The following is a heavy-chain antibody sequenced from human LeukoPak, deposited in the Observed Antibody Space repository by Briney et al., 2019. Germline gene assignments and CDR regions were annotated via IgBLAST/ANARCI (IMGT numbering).Heavy chain of an antibody. CDR1: GFTFSSYG. V-gene: IGHV3-30*18. Sequence: GGSLRLSCAASGFTFSSYGTHWVRQAPGKGLEWVAVISYDGSNKYYADSVKGRFTISRDNSKNTLYLQMNSLRAEDTAVYYCAKNTHYDILTGYYSYAFDIWGQGTMVTVSS. J-gene: IGHJ3*02. CDR3: AKNTHYDILTGYYSYAFDI. D-gene: IGHD3-9*01. CDR2: ISYDGSNK.